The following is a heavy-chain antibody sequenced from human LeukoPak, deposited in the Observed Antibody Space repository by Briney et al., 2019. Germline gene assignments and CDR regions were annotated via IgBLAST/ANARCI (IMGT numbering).Heavy chain of an antibody. CDR3: ARVGPAAGTTDAFDI. J-gene: IGHJ3*02. Sequence: GGSLRLSCAASGFTFSSYDMHWVRQATGKGLEWVSAIGTAGDTYYPGSVKGRFTISRENAKNSLYLQMNSLRAGDTAVYYCARVGPAAGTTDAFDIWGQGAMVTVSS. CDR2: IGTAGDT. CDR1: GFTFSSYD. D-gene: IGHD6-13*01. V-gene: IGHV3-13*01.